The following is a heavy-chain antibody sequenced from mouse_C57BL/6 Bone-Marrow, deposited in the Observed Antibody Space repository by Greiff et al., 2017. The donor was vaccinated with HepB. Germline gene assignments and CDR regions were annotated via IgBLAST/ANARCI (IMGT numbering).Heavy chain of an antibody. CDR1: GFTFSSYA. CDR2: ISDGGSYT. Sequence: EVKLVESGGGLVKPGGSLKLSCAASGFTFSSYAMSWVRQTPEKRLEWVATISDGGSYTYYPDNVKGRFTISRDNAKNNLYLQMSHLKSEDTAMYYCARDYPYYAMDYWCQGTAVTVSS. V-gene: IGHV5-4*01. CDR3: ARDYPYYAMDY. J-gene: IGHJ4*01.